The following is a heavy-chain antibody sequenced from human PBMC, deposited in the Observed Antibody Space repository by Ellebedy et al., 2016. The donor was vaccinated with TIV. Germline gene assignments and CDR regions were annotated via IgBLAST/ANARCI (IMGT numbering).Heavy chain of an antibody. CDR3: ASKSATFAFDM. CDR1: GFMFTYYG. CDR2: MQYDGTIE. J-gene: IGHJ3*02. V-gene: IGHV3-30*02. D-gene: IGHD2/OR15-2a*01. Sequence: GESLKISCAASGFMFTYYGMHWVRQAPGKGLEWVAFMQYDGTIEDYTDSVKGRFTISRDNSKNTLYLQMNSLRPEDTAVYYCASKSATFAFDMWGQGTMVTVSS.